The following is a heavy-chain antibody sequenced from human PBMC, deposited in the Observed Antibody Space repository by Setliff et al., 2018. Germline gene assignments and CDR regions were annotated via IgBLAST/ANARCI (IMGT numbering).Heavy chain of an antibody. CDR2: IYWDDDK. CDR3: VHNFRSSTWYRGASAFDI. V-gene: IGHV2-5*02. Sequence: TLSLTCGVSGASITSGHYWGWIRQPPGKALEWLALIYWDDDKRYSPSLKTRLTITKDTSKNQVVLTMTNMGPVDTATYYCVHNFRSSTWYRGASAFDIWGLGTMVTVSS. CDR1: GASITSGHY. J-gene: IGHJ3*02. D-gene: IGHD6-13*01.